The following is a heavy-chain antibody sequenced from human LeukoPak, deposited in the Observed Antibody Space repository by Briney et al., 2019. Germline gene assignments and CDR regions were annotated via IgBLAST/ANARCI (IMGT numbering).Heavy chain of an antibody. Sequence: ASVKVSCKASGYTFTTYGISWVRQAPGQGLEWMGWISAYNGKTTYAQMLQGRVTVTKDTSTSTAYTELRSLRSDDTAVYYCARDEASRWLDPWGQGTLVTVSS. CDR1: GYTFTTYG. V-gene: IGHV1-18*01. D-gene: IGHD6-25*01. CDR3: ARDEASRWLDP. J-gene: IGHJ5*02. CDR2: ISAYNGKT.